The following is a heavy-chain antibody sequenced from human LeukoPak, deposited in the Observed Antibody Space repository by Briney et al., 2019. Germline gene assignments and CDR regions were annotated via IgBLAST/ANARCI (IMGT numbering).Heavy chain of an antibody. J-gene: IGHJ4*02. V-gene: IGHV4-38-2*01. CDR1: GYSISSGYY. CDR3: ARQYWDDSKLDD. D-gene: IGHD3-22*01. CDR2: IYHSGST. Sequence: SETLSLTCAVSGYSISSGYYCDWIRQPPGKGLEWIGNIYHSGSTYYNPSLKSRVTISVDTSKNQFSLKLSSVTAADTAVYYCARQYWDDSKLDDWGQGTLVTVSS.